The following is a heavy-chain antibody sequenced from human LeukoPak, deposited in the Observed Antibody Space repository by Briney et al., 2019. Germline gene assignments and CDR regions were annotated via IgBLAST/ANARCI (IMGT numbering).Heavy chain of an antibody. CDR1: GFTFSSYG. J-gene: IGHJ5*02. Sequence: PGGSLRLSSAASGFTFSSYGMHWVRQAPGKGLEWVAVISKDGTYTYYVDSVKGRFTISRDNSKNTLYLQINSLRAEDTAVYYCAKESAGRWNLSPWGQGTQVTVSS. V-gene: IGHV3-30*18. CDR3: AKESAGRWNLSP. D-gene: IGHD1-1*01. CDR2: ISKDGTYT.